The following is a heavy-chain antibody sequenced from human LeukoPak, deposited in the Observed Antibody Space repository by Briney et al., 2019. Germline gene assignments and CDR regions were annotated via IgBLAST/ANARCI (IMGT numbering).Heavy chain of an antibody. CDR3: ARDKGDDYVWGSYRFAFDI. Sequence: GASVKVSCKASGYTFTGYYMHWVRQAPGQGLEWRGWINPNNGGTNYAQKFQGRVTMTRDTSISTAYMELSRLRSDDTAVYYCARDKGDDYVWGSYRFAFDIWGQGTMVTVSS. CDR1: GYTFTGYY. V-gene: IGHV1-2*02. D-gene: IGHD3-16*01. CDR2: INPNNGGT. J-gene: IGHJ3*02.